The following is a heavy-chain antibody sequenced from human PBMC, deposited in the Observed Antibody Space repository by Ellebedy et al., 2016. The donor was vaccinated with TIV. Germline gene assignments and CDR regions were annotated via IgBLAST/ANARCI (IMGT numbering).Heavy chain of an antibody. CDR2: IYPGDSDT. Sequence: PGGSLRLSCKGSGYSFTSYWIGWVRQMPGKGLEWMGIIYPGDSDTRYSPSFQGQVTISADKSISTAYLQWSSLKASDTAIYYCVRLRAAVPGTRSFGWYFDLWGRGTLVTVSS. CDR1: GYSFTSYW. CDR3: VRLRAAVPGTRSFGWYFDL. D-gene: IGHD6-19*01. V-gene: IGHV5-51*01. J-gene: IGHJ2*01.